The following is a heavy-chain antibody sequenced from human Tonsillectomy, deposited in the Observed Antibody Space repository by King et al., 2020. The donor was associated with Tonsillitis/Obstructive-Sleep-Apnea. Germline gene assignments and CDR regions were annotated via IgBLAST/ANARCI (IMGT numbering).Heavy chain of an antibody. D-gene: IGHD2-15*01. CDR2: SYPDDSDT. CDR3: ARSAATPSPLDY. J-gene: IGHJ4*02. V-gene: IGHV5-51*01. Sequence: VQLVESGAEVKKPGESLKISWKGAGDSFINYWIGWVRHMPGKCLGCMGISYPDDSDTRYSPAFQDQVTISADNSISTAYLQWSSLKASDTAIYYCARSAATPSPLDYWGQGTLVTVSS. CDR1: GDSFINYW.